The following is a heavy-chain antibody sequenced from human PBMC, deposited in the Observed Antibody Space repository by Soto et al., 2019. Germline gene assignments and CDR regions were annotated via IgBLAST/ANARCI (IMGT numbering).Heavy chain of an antibody. Sequence: EVHLVESGGGLVKPGGSLRLSCAASGFTFKNAWMSWVRQAPGKGPEWVGRIKSEPSGGTTDYAAPMRGRFTISRDDSKTTLFLQVNTLQTDDTAVYYCIIDLRWELDPLDYWGQGTLVAVSS. D-gene: IGHD1-26*01. CDR3: IIDLRWELDPLDY. CDR2: IKSEPSGGTT. V-gene: IGHV3-15*01. J-gene: IGHJ4*02. CDR1: GFTFKNAW.